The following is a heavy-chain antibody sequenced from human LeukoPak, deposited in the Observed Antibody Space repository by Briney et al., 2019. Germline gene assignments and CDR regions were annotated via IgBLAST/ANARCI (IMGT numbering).Heavy chain of an antibody. D-gene: IGHD3-16*01. CDR3: ARGGGVLFRKKDTWFDP. J-gene: IGHJ5*02. CDR1: GYTFTGYY. Sequence: ASVKVSCKASGYTFTGYYMHWVRQAPGQGLEWMGRINPNSGGTNYAQKFQGRVTMTRDTSTSTVYMELSSLRSEDTAVYYCARGGGVLFRKKDTWFDPWGQGTLVTVSS. CDR2: INPNSGGT. V-gene: IGHV1-2*06.